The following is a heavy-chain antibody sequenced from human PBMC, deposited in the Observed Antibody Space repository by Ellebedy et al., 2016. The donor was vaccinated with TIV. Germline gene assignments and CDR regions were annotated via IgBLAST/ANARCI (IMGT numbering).Heavy chain of an antibody. D-gene: IGHD4-23*01. V-gene: IGHV3-23*01. CDR1: GLTFSSHA. Sequence: GESLKISCAASGLTFSSHAMSWVRQAPGKGLEWVSSITDSGCNTYYADSVKGRFTISRDNSKDTLYLQVNSLRAEDTAIYYCARDPVGVGPAFDVWGQGTMVTVSS. CDR2: ITDSGCNT. J-gene: IGHJ3*01. CDR3: ARDPVGVGPAFDV.